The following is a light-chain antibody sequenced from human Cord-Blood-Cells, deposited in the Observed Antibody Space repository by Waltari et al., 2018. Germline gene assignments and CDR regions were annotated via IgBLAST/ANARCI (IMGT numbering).Light chain of an antibody. CDR2: DAS. V-gene: IGKV3-11*01. Sequence: EIVLTQSPATLSLSPGERATLSCRASQSVSSYLAWSQQKPGQAPRLLIYDASNRATGIPARFRGSGSGTDFTLTISSLEPEDFAVYYCQQRSNWPPFTFGPGTKVDIK. J-gene: IGKJ3*01. CDR3: QQRSNWPPFT. CDR1: QSVSSY.